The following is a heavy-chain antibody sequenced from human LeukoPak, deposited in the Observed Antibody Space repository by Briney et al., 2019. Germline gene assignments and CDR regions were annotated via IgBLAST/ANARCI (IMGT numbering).Heavy chain of an antibody. V-gene: IGHV1-18*01. Sequence: GASVKVSCKASGYTFTNYGISWVRQAPGQGLEWIGWISGYNGNTKYAQKFQGRVTMTTDTSTTTAYIELRSLRSDDTAVYYCARSLNYYSGNYQLYDYWGQGTLVTVSS. CDR2: ISGYNGNT. J-gene: IGHJ4*02. CDR3: ARSLNYYSGNYQLYDY. CDR1: GYTFTNYG. D-gene: IGHD1-26*01.